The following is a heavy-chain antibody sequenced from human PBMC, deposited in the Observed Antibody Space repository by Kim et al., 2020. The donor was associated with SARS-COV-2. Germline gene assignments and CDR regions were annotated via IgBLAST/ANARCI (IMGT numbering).Heavy chain of an antibody. CDR2: IYNGGST. CDR1: GFTVSSNY. CDR3: TRVGDYYGSGSPFDY. D-gene: IGHD3-10*01. J-gene: IGHJ4*02. V-gene: IGHV3-53*01. Sequence: GGSLRLSCAASGFTVSSNYMSWVRQAAGKGLEWVAVIYNGGSTYYAASVKGRFTISRDNSNNKLHLQLNSLRAEDTAVYYCTRVGDYYGSGSPFDYWGQGTLVTVSS.